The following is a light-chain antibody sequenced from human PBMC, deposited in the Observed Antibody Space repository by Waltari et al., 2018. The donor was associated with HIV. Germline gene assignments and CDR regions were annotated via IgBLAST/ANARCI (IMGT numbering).Light chain of an antibody. CDR2: WAS. J-gene: IGKJ1*01. Sequence: DTVMTQSLDSLAGSLCGTAIIKCQSNEGGFYNLNNQTYISWYQQKPGQPPKLLFTWASTREAGVPDRFSGSGSGTDFTLTINGLQLEDVAVYYCQQYYSTLWTFGQGTKVEIK. CDR1: EGGFYNLNNQTY. CDR3: QQYYSTLWT. V-gene: IGKV4-1*01.